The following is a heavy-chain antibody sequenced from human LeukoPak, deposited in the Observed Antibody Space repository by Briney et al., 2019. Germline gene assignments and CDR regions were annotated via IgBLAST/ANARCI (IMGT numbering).Heavy chain of an antibody. CDR1: GGSISSYY. CDR3: ARDAYDSSGYYSPYYFDY. Sequence: PSETLSLTCTVSGGSISSYYWSWIRQPAGKGLEWIGRIYTSGSTNYNPSLKSRVTMSVDTSKNQFSLKLSSVTAADTAVYYCARDAYDSSGYYSPYYFDYWGQGTLVTVSS. D-gene: IGHD3-22*01. V-gene: IGHV4-4*07. CDR2: IYTSGST. J-gene: IGHJ4*02.